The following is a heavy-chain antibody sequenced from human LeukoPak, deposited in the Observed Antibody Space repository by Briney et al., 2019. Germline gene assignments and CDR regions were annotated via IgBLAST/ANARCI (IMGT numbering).Heavy chain of an antibody. CDR2: ISYDGRNK. Sequence: GGSLRLSCAASGLPFSTHFMHWIRQAPGKGLEWVAFISYDGRNKNYADSVKGRFTISKDNSNNTLYLQMDSLRGEDAAVYYCARGDPRSDYWGQGTLVTVPS. V-gene: IGHV3-30*04. J-gene: IGHJ4*02. CDR3: ARGDPRSDY. CDR1: GLPFSTHF.